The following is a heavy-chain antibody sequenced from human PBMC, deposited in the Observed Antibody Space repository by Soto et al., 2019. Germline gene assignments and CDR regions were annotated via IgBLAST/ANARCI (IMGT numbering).Heavy chain of an antibody. CDR3: ARDLTIVPATHPRLENYGMDV. Sequence: VQLVQSAGEVKKPGASVKVSCKASGYSFTSYGISWVRRAPGQGLEWMGWISPYNGHTQFVQRFQGRVTMTTDTSTKTAYMELRNLRSDDTSHYYCARDLTIVPATHPRLENYGMDVCGQGTTVIVSS. J-gene: IGHJ6*02. CDR2: ISPYNGHT. CDR1: GYSFTSYG. D-gene: IGHD2-2*01. V-gene: IGHV1-18*01.